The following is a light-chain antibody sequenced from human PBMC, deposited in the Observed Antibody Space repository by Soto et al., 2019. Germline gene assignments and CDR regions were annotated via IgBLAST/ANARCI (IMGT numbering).Light chain of an antibody. V-gene: IGKV1-5*03. CDR1: QTISSW. Sequence: DIQMTQSPSTLSGSVGDRVTITCRASQTISSWLAWYQQKPGKAPKLLIYKASTLKSGVPSSFSTSRSGTQFNLTINSLQPNHFATYYCQHYNSYSEAFRKRTKVEL. CDR2: KAS. J-gene: IGKJ1*01. CDR3: QHYNSYSEA.